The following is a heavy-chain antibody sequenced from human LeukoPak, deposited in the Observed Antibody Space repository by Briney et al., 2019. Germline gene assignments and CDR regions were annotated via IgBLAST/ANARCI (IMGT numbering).Heavy chain of an antibody. Sequence: SGGSLRLSCAASGFTFSGYAMSWVRQAPGKGLEWVSAIRGSGGSVWYADSVKGRFTISRDNSRNTLYVQMNSLRVDDTAIYYCAKAPDSSTYWSLDYWGQGTLVTVSS. V-gene: IGHV3-23*01. J-gene: IGHJ4*02. CDR1: GFTFSGYA. D-gene: IGHD3-22*01. CDR2: IRGSGGSV. CDR3: AKAPDSSTYWSLDY.